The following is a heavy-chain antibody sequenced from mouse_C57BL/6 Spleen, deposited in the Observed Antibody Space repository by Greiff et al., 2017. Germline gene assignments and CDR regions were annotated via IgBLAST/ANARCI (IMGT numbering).Heavy chain of an antibody. CDR2: IYPGDGDT. D-gene: IGHD1-1*01. V-gene: IGHV1-82*01. CDR3: ARGCYYYGSSYVEYFDV. Sequence: VQLQQSGPELVKPGASVKISCKASGYAFSSSWMNWVKQRPGKGLEWIGRIYPGDGDTNYNGKFKGKATLTADKSSSTAYMQLSSLTSEDSAVYFCARGCYYYGSSYVEYFDVWGTGTTVTVSS. J-gene: IGHJ1*03. CDR1: GYAFSSSW.